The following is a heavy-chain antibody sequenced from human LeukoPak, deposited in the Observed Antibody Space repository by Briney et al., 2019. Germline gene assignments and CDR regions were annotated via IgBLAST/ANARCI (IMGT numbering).Heavy chain of an antibody. Sequence: GWSLRLSCAASGFTFSSNPMSWVRQAPGKGLEWVSAISGSGINTYYADSVTGRFTISRDNSRNTLYLQMNSLRAEDTAVYYCVQGGGYCGGDCFFYFDYWGPGTLVTVSS. CDR1: GFTFSSNP. V-gene: IGHV3-23*01. D-gene: IGHD2-21*02. CDR2: ISGSGINT. J-gene: IGHJ4*02. CDR3: VQGGGYCGGDCFFYFDY.